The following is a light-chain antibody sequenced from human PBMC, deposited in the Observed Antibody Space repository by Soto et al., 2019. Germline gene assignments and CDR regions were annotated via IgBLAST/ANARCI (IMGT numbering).Light chain of an antibody. Sequence: QSALTQPASVSGSPGQSITISCTGTSSDVGGYNYVSWYQQHPGKAPKLMIYDVSNRPSGVSNRFSGSKSGNTASLTISGLKAEDAADYYCISYTSSSTLYVFGTGTKLTV. CDR1: SSDVGGYNY. CDR3: ISYTSSSTLYV. J-gene: IGLJ1*01. V-gene: IGLV2-14*01. CDR2: DVS.